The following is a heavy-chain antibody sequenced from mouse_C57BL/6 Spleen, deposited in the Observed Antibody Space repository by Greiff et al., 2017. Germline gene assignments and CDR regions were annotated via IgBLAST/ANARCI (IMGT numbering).Heavy chain of an antibody. CDR1: GFTFSDYG. CDR2: ISSGSSTI. V-gene: IGHV5-17*01. J-gene: IGHJ2*01. D-gene: IGHD1-2*01. CDR3: AREGAGYGYGDY. Sequence: EVKLVESGGGLVKPGGSLKLSCAASGFTFSDYGMHWVRQAPEKGLEWVAYISSGSSTISYADTVKGRFTISRDNAKNTLFLQMTSLRSEDTAMYYCAREGAGYGYGDYWGQGTTLTVSS.